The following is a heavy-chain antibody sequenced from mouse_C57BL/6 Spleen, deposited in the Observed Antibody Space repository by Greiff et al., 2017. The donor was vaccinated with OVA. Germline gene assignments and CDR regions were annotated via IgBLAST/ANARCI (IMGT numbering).Heavy chain of an antibody. CDR3: AREGDSSGSWFAY. J-gene: IGHJ3*01. CDR2: IHPNSGST. D-gene: IGHD3-2*02. V-gene: IGHV1-64*01. CDR1: GYTFTSYW. Sequence: QVQLQQPGAELVKPGASVKLSCKASGYTFTSYWMPWVKQRPGQGLEWIGMIHPNSGSTNYNEKFKSKATLTVDKSSSTAYMQLSSLTSEDSAVYYCAREGDSSGSWFAYWGQGTLVTVSA.